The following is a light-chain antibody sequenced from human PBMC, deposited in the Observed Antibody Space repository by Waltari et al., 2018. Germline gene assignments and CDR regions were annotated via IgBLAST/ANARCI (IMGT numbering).Light chain of an antibody. CDR2: DAT. V-gene: IGKV3-11*01. Sequence: ELVLTQSPVTLSLAPGDRATLSCWASQSVGSSLAWYQQKPGQAPRLLMYDATNRATGVPARFNGSGFGTDFTLTIISLQSEDSAVYYCQQRSNWPPITFGQGTRLEIK. CDR1: QSVGSS. CDR3: QQRSNWPPIT. J-gene: IGKJ5*01.